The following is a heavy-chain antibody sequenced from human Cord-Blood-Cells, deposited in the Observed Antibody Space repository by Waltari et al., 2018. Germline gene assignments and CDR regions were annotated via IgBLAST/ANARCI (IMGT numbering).Heavy chain of an antibody. CDR1: GFTFSSYW. Sequence: EVQLVESGGGLVQPGGSLRLSCAASGFTFSSYWMSWVLQSPAKGLEWVANIKQDGSEKYYVDSVKGRFTISRDNAKNSLYLQMNSLRAEDTGVYYCARGDYGDYFRYWYFDLWGRGTLVTVSS. J-gene: IGHJ2*01. D-gene: IGHD4-17*01. CDR2: IKQDGSEK. CDR3: ARGDYGDYFRYWYFDL. V-gene: IGHV3-7*01.